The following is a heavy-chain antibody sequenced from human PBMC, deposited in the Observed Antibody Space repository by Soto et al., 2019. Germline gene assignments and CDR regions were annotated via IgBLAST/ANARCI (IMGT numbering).Heavy chain of an antibody. V-gene: IGHV4-59*01. J-gene: IGHJ4*02. Sequence: SETLSLTCSVSGGSISGSYWSWIRQSPGKGLEWLGYVYYTGSTSYSPSLRSRVSISVDTSKNEFSLRLSSVTAADTAVYFCARSVAVPGAHIDYWGQGTQVTVSS. CDR3: ARSVAVPGAHIDY. CDR2: VYYTGST. D-gene: IGHD6-19*01. CDR1: GGSISGSY.